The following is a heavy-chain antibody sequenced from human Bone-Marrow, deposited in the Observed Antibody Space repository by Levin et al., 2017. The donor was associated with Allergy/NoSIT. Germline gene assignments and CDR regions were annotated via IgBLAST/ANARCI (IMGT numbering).Heavy chain of an antibody. V-gene: IGHV3-48*03. CDR1: GFTFSGFE. CDR2: ISSNGRTI. Sequence: SCVASGFTFSGFEMNWVRQAPGKGLEWISYISSNGRTIHYAESVKGRFTISRDNDKNSVYLEMSSLRVEDTAIYYCARLFWQRGDWGQGTLLTVSS. CDR3: ARLFWQRGD. D-gene: IGHD3-9*01. J-gene: IGHJ4*02.